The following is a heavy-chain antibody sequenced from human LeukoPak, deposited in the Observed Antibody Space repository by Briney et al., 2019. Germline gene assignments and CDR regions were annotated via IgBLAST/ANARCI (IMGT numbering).Heavy chain of an antibody. CDR1: GFTFSSYS. CDR2: ISSSSSYI. Sequence: PGGSLRLSCAASGFTFSSYSMNWVRQAPGKGLEWVSSISSSSSYIYYADSVKGRFTISRDNAKNSLYLQMNSLRAEDTAVYYCARATVGATGGIFFDYWGQGTLVTVSS. V-gene: IGHV3-21*04. CDR3: ARATVGATGGIFFDY. D-gene: IGHD1-26*01. J-gene: IGHJ4*02.